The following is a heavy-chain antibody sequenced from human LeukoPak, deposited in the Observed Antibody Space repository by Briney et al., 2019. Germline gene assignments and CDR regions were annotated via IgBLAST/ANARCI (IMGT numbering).Heavy chain of an antibody. CDR1: GGSISSYY. CDR2: IFYSGTT. CDR3: ARTNTMIVFGFDP. V-gene: IGHV4-59*08. Sequence: SETLSLTCTVSGGSISSYYWSWIRQPPGKGLEWIGFIFYSGTTNYNPSLKSRVTISVDTSKNQFSLKLSSVTAADTAVYYCARTNTMIVFGFDPWGQGTLVTVSS. D-gene: IGHD3-22*01. J-gene: IGHJ5*02.